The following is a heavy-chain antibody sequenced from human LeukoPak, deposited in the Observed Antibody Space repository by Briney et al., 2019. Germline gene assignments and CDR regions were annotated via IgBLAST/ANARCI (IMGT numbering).Heavy chain of an antibody. Sequence: GGSLRLSCAASGFTFSNYAMSWVREAPGKGLEWVSAISGSASSTYHADSVKGRFTISRDNSKNTLYLQMNSLRADDTAVYYCAMKAVPRPRLHDAFDFWGQGTVVSVSS. D-gene: IGHD5-24*01. CDR3: AMKAVPRPRLHDAFDF. CDR1: GFTFSNYA. J-gene: IGHJ3*01. CDR2: ISGSASST. V-gene: IGHV3-23*01.